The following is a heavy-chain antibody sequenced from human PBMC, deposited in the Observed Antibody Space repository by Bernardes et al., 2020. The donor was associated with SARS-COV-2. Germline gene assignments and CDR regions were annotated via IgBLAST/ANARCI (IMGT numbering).Heavy chain of an antibody. J-gene: IGHJ4*02. CDR1: GFTVSSKY. V-gene: IGHV3-53*01. CDR2: IQSGGYT. D-gene: IGHD4-17*01. CDR3: ARGLRWAFDY. Sequence: AGSLRLSCAVSGFTVSSKYMNWVRQAPGKGLEWVSVIQSGGYTNYADSVKGRFTVSRDTSENTVSLQMNSLRAEDTAVYYCARGLRWAFDYWGQGTLVSVSS.